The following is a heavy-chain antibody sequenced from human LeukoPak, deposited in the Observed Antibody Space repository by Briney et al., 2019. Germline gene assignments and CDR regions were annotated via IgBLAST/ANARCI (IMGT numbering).Heavy chain of an antibody. Sequence: SETLSLTCTVSGGSISSGGYSWSWIRQPPGKGLEWIGYIYHSGSTYYNPSLKSRVTISVDRSKNQFSLKLSSVTAADTAVYYCARGGSDFSWFDPWGQGTLVTVSS. D-gene: IGHD3-10*01. V-gene: IGHV4-30-2*01. CDR1: GGSISSGGYS. CDR2: IYHSGST. J-gene: IGHJ5*02. CDR3: ARGGSDFSWFDP.